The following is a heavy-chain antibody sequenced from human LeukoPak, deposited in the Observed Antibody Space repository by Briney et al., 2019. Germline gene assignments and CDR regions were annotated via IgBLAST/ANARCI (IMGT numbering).Heavy chain of an antibody. J-gene: IGHJ6*02. CDR1: GFTFSSYS. CDR3: AKAHGYGLDV. CDR2: ISSSTI. Sequence: GGSLRLSCAASGFTFSSYSMNWVRQAPGKGLEWVSYISSSTIYYADSVKGRFTISRDNSKTTVYLQMNSLRAEDTAVYYCAKAHGYGLDVWGQGTTVTVSS. V-gene: IGHV3-48*01.